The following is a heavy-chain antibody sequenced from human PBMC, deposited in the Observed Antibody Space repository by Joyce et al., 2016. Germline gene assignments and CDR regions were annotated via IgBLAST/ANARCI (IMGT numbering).Heavy chain of an antibody. V-gene: IGHV1-2*02. CDR3: ARALSGDVFDF. CDR1: GYTFTYND. J-gene: IGHJ3*01. Sequence: QVQLVQSGPEMKNPGDSVRFSCKASGYTFTYNDIHWVRQAPGQGPEWMEWSNTNAGGTDYAQKFQGRVTMTRDTSISTAYKEVSRRRSDDTAVYFCARALSGDVFDFWGQGTMVTVSS. D-gene: IGHD1-26*01. CDR2: SNTNAGGT.